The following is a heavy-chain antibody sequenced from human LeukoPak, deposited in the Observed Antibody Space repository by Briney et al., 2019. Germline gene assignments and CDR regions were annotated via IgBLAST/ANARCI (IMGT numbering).Heavy chain of an antibody. V-gene: IGHV4-34*01. CDR1: GGSFSGYY. J-gene: IGHJ5*02. CDR3: ARSSYSNYYGSGSSHGWFDP. D-gene: IGHD3-10*01. Sequence: SETLSLTCAAYGGSFSGYYWSWIRQPPGKGLEWIGEINHSGSTNYNPSLKSRVTISVDTSKNQFSLKLSSVTAADTAVYYCARSSYSNYYGSGSSHGWFDPWGQGTLVTVSS. CDR2: INHSGST.